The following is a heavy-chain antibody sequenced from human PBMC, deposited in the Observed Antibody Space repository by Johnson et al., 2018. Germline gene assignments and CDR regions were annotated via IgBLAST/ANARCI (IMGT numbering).Heavy chain of an antibody. CDR3: STGAVSGFIYREFCQP. D-gene: IGHD3-16*02. CDR1: GFSFSNHV. V-gene: IGHV3-30*03. CDR2: TSNDDGIK. J-gene: IGHJ1*01. Sequence: QVQLVQSGGGVVQPGGSLRLSCSASGFSFSNHVMHWVRQAPGKGLEGVAVTSNDDGIKYYVDSEKGRFTISRDNSKGILYLQINSLRAEDTAVYYCSTGAVSGFIYREFCQPWGQGTLVTVSS.